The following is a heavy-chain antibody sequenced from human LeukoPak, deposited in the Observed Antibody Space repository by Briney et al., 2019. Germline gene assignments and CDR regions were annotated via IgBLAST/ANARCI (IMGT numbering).Heavy chain of an antibody. V-gene: IGHV3-23*01. CDR2: ISGAGGST. D-gene: IGHD3-22*01. Sequence: GGSLRLSCAASGFTFSSYAMSWVRQAPGKGLGCVSGISGAGGSTYYADSVKGRFTISRDFSKNTVFLHMNSLRAEDTAMYYCARGDDSGYYDYFDYWGQGALVTVSS. J-gene: IGHJ4*02. CDR3: ARGDDSGYYDYFDY. CDR1: GFTFSSYA.